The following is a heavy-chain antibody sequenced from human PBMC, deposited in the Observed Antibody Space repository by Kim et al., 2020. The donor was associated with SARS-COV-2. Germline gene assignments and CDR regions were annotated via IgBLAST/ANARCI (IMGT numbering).Heavy chain of an antibody. CDR1: GFTFDDYT. CDR3: AKDIKPSGWDQTEAFDS. Sequence: GGSLRLSCAASGFTFDDYTMHWVRQAPGKGLEWVSLISWDGGSTYYADSVKGRFTISRDNNKNSLYLQMNSLRTEDTALYYCAKDIKPSGWDQTEAFDSWGQVTMVTVSS. V-gene: IGHV3-43*01. CDR2: ISWDGGST. D-gene: IGHD6-19*01. J-gene: IGHJ3*02.